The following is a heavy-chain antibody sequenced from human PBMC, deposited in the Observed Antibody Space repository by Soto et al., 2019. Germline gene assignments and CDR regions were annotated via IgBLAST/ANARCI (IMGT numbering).Heavy chain of an antibody. CDR1: GGSISSGGYS. J-gene: IGHJ4*02. Sequence: TLSLTCAVSGGSISSGGYSWSWMRQPPGKGLEWIGYIYHSGSTYYNPSLKSRVTISVDRSKNQFSLKLSSVTAADTAVYYCASEGGQLWYYFDYWGQGTLVTVSS. CDR3: ASEGGQLWYYFDY. V-gene: IGHV4-30-2*01. CDR2: IYHSGST. D-gene: IGHD5-18*01.